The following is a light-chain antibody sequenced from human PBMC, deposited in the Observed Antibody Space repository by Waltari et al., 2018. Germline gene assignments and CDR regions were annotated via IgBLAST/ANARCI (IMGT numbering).Light chain of an antibody. CDR2: VNSDDSH. V-gene: IGLV4-69*01. Sequence: QQSKKGPRYVIGVNSDDSHKKGDGIPGRFSGSSSGAERFLTIASLQSEDEADYFCQTWGFGIEVFGGGTKLTVL. J-gene: IGLJ3*02. CDR3: QTWGFGIEV.